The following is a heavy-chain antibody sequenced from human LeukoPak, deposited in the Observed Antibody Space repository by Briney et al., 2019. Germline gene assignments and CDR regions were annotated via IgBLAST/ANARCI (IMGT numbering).Heavy chain of an antibody. CDR1: GFTFSSYW. D-gene: IGHD5-12*01. V-gene: IGHV3-74*01. Sequence: GGSLRLSCAASGFTFSSYWMHWVRQAPGKGLVWVSRINRDGSSTSYADSVKGRFTISRDNAKNTLYLQMNSLRAEDTAVYYCARELQWLRTYYFDYWGQGTLVTVSS. J-gene: IGHJ4*02. CDR3: ARELQWLRTYYFDY. CDR2: INRDGSST.